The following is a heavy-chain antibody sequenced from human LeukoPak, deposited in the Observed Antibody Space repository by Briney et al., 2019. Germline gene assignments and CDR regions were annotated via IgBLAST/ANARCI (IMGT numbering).Heavy chain of an antibody. CDR3: ARAGGTGYSSSWYGILDAFDI. J-gene: IGHJ3*02. D-gene: IGHD6-13*01. CDR2: ISSSSSTI. V-gene: IGHV3-48*01. Sequence: GGSLRLSCAASGFTFSSYSMNWVRQAPGKGLEWVSYISSSSSTIYYADSVKGRFTISRDNAKNSLYLQMNSLRAEDTALYYCARAGGTGYSSSWYGILDAFDIWGQGTMVTVSS. CDR1: GFTFSSYS.